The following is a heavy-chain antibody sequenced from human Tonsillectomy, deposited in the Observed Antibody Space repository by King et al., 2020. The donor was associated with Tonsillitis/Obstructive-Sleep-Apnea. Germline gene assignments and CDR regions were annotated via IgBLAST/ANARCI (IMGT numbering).Heavy chain of an antibody. V-gene: IGHV4-39*01. Sequence: QLQESGPGLVKPSETLSLTCTVSGGSISSSSYYWGWIRQPPGKGLEWIWSIYYSGSTYYNPSLKSRVTISVDTSKNQFSLKLSSVTAADTAVYYCAGHGYDSLWGIYRYEYFQNWGQGTLGTVSS. D-gene: IGHD3-16*02. J-gene: IGHJ1*01. CDR2: IYYSGST. CDR3: AGHGYDSLWGIYRYEYFQN. CDR1: GGSISSSSYY.